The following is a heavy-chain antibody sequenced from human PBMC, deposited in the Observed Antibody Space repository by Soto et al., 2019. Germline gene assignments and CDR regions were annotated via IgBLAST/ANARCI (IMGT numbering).Heavy chain of an antibody. CDR2: VHHTGNT. J-gene: IGHJ3*01. V-gene: IGHV4-30-2*01. CDR1: GGSITSGGFS. CDR3: AKECGGTCLDAFDV. D-gene: IGHD2-15*01. Sequence: QVQLKESGSGLVKPAQTLSLTCAVSGGSITSGGFSWSWIRQPPGKGLEWIVYVHHTGNTDYHPSLGSRVTISLDTSRNLFSLNLTSVTAADTATYYCAKECGGTCLDAFDVWGPGTTVIVSS.